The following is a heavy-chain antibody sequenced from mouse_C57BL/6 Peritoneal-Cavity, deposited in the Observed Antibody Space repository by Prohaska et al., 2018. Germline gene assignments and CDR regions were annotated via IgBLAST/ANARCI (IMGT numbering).Heavy chain of an antibody. J-gene: IGHJ3*01. V-gene: IGHV1-52*01. CDR3: AREGSNYGFAY. D-gene: IGHD2-5*01. CDR1: GYTFTSYW. CDR2: IDPSDSET. Sequence: QVQLQQPGAELVRPGSSVKLSCKASGYTFTSYWMHWVKQRPIQGLEWIGNIDPSDSETNYNKKFKDKATLTVDKSASTAYMQLSSLTSEDSAVYYCAREGSNYGFAYWGQGTLVTVSA.